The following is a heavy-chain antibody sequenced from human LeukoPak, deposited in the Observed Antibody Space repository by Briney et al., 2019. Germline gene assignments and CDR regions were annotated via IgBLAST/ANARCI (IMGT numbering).Heavy chain of an antibody. CDR1: GFTFSSYG. Sequence: PGGSLRLSCAASGFTFSSYGMHWVRQAPGKGLEWVAVISYDGSSKYYADSVKGRFTISRDNSKNTLYLQMNSLRAEDTAVYYCAKPLLWSRCLDYWGQGTLVTVSS. CDR3: AKPLLWSRCLDY. CDR2: ISYDGSSK. D-gene: IGHD3-3*01. J-gene: IGHJ4*02. V-gene: IGHV3-30*18.